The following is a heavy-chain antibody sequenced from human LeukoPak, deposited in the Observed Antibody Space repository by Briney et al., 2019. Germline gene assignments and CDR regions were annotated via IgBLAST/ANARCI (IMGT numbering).Heavy chain of an antibody. CDR2: IYDSGST. Sequence: SETLSLTCTVSGGSISSSYYYWGWIRQPPGKGLEWLGSIYDSGSTYYNPSLKSRVTLSVDTSKNQFSLKLNSVTAADTAVYYCARANRDFWSGYYNWFDPWGQGTLVTVSS. J-gene: IGHJ5*02. V-gene: IGHV4-39*01. CDR3: ARANRDFWSGYYNWFDP. CDR1: GGSISSSYYY. D-gene: IGHD3-3*01.